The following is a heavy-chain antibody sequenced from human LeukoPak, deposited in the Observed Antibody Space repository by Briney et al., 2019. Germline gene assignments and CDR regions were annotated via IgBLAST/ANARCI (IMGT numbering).Heavy chain of an antibody. CDR2: IHSSGYT. J-gene: IGHJ5*02. D-gene: IGHD1-26*01. CDR3: TKRQGPTSGSYDYFDP. V-gene: IGHV4-4*09. Sequence: PSETLSLTCTVSGGSISGNYWSWIRQPPGQGLEWIAYIHSSGYTNYNPSLKSRVTISVDTSSNQFSLKVTSVTAADTAMYYCTKRQGPTSGSYDYFDPWGQGALVTVSS. CDR1: GGSISGNY.